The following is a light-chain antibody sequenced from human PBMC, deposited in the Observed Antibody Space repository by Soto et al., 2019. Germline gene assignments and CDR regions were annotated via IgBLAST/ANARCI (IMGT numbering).Light chain of an antibody. CDR3: QKYNSARWT. V-gene: IGKV1-27*01. Sequence: DIQMTQSPSSLSASVGDRVTISCRASPTITSYLNWYQHKPGKAPKLLIYAASTLQSGVPSRFSGSGSGTDFTLTISSLQPEDVATYYCQKYNSARWTFGQGTKVDIK. J-gene: IGKJ1*01. CDR1: PTITSY. CDR2: AAS.